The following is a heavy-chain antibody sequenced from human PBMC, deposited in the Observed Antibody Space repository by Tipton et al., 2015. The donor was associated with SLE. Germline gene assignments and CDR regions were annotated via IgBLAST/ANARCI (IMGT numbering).Heavy chain of an antibody. V-gene: IGHV3-9*03. CDR2: VSWNSGYI. J-gene: IGHJ5*02. Sequence: SLRLSCAASGFRFDDYAMHWVRQAPGKGLEWVSGVSWNSGYISYADSVKGRFTISRDNAKNSLHLQMNSLRAEDMALYYCAKAIGLSITTSLDAWGQGTLVTVSS. D-gene: IGHD1-20*01. CDR1: GFRFDDYA. CDR3: AKAIGLSITTSLDA.